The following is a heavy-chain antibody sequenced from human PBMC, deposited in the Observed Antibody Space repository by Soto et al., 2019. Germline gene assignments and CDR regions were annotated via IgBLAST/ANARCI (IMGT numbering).Heavy chain of an antibody. CDR2: IYYSGST. CDR3: ARAHPEAEDYYDSSGYYHPNWFDP. Sequence: PSETLSLTCTVSGGSISSGGYYWSWIRQHPGKGLEWIGYIYYSGSTYYNPSLKSRVTISVDTSKNQFSLKLSPVTAADTAVYYCARAHPEAEDYYDSSGYYHPNWFDPWGQGTLVTVSS. CDR1: GGSISSGGYY. J-gene: IGHJ5*02. V-gene: IGHV4-31*02. D-gene: IGHD3-22*01.